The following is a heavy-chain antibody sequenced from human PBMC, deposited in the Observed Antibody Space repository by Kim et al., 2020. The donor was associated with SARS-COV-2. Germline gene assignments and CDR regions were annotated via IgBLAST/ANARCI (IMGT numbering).Heavy chain of an antibody. CDR2: IYYSGST. V-gene: IGHV4-31*03. CDR1: GGSISSGGYY. CDR3: ARVGSSWYYFDY. Sequence: SETLSLTCTVSGGSISSGGYYWSWIRQHPGKGLEWIGYIYYSGSTYYIPSLKSRVTISVDTSKNQFSLKLSSVTAADTAVYYCARVGSSWYYFDYWGQGTLVTVSS. D-gene: IGHD6-13*01. J-gene: IGHJ4*02.